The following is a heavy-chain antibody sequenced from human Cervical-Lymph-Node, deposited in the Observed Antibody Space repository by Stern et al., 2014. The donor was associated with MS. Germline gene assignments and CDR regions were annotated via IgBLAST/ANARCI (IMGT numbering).Heavy chain of an antibody. CDR3: ARGNGYDWTTFDY. D-gene: IGHD5-12*01. Sequence: VQLEESGAEVKKPGASVKVSCKASGYTFTGYYMHWVRQAPGLGPEWMGWINPNNGGGHFGTHFAQKFQGRVTMTRDASISTVYMELSRLTSDDTAIYYCARGNGYDWTTFDYWGQGTLVTVSS. V-gene: IGHV1-2*02. CDR1: GYTFTGYY. CDR2: INPNNGGGHFGT. J-gene: IGHJ4*02.